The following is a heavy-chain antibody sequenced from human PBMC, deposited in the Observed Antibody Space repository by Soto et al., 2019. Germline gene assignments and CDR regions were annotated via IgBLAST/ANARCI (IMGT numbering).Heavy chain of an antibody. Sequence: PSETLSLTCSVSGGSISSKSYSWGWIRQPPGKGLEWIGTFYYSENTYYNPSLKSRVTISVDTSKNQFSLKLSSVTAADTAVYYCAKLAGYCSGNSCHGDYAMDVWGQGTTVTVSS. CDR2: FYYSENT. J-gene: IGHJ6*02. D-gene: IGHD2-2*01. CDR1: GGSISSKSYS. V-gene: IGHV4-39*01. CDR3: AKLAGYCSGNSCHGDYAMDV.